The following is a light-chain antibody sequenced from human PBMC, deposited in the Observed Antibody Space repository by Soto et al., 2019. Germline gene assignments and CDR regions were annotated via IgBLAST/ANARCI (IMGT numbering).Light chain of an antibody. V-gene: IGKV1-5*01. CDR2: DAS. CDR3: QQYNSYPWT. J-gene: IGKJ1*01. Sequence: DIQMTQSPSTLSASVGDRVTITCRASQSISSWLAWYQQKPGNAPKLLIYDASSLESGVPSRFSGSGSGTEFTLTITSLQPDDFATYYCQQYNSYPWTFGQGTKVDIK. CDR1: QSISSW.